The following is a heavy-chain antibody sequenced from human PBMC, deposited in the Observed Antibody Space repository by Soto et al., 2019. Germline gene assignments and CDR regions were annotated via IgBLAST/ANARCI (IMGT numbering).Heavy chain of an antibody. J-gene: IGHJ5*02. Sequence: GGSLRLSCAASGFTFSSYSMNWVRQAPGKGLEWVSSISSSSSYIYYADSVKGRFTISRDNAKNSLYLQMNSLRAEDTAVYYCAGHIAVAGARYAPWGQGTLVIV. CDR1: GFTFSSYS. CDR2: ISSSSSYI. V-gene: IGHV3-21*01. CDR3: AGHIAVAGARYAP. D-gene: IGHD6-19*01.